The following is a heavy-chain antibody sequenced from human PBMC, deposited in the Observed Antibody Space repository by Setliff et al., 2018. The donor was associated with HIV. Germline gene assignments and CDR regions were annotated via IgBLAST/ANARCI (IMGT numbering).Heavy chain of an antibody. D-gene: IGHD3-9*01. Sequence: ASVKVSCKASGYTFTTYGISWVRQAPGQGLEWMGWISTDNGDTNYVQKLQGRVTMTTATSTSSAYMELRSLRSDDTSVYYCARSRKSILTGYYPTADFDYWGQGTLVTVSS. V-gene: IGHV1-18*01. CDR3: ARSRKSILTGYYPTADFDY. CDR2: ISTDNGDT. J-gene: IGHJ4*02. CDR1: GYTFTTYG.